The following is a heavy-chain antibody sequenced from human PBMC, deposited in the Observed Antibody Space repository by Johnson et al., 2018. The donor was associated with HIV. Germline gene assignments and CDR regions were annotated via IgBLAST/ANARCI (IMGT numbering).Heavy chain of an antibody. V-gene: IGHV3-33*03. CDR2: LWYDGTTA. CDR3: AKTGGGAALDS. J-gene: IGHJ3*02. Sequence: QVHLVESGGGLVKPGGSLRLSCAASGFTFSNYGMHWVRQAPGKGLEWVAILWYDGTTAFYADSVKGRFTISRDTSKKMLYLQMNSLRVDDTAVYYCAKTGGGAALDSWGQGTMVTVSS. D-gene: IGHD3-16*01. CDR1: GFTFSNYG.